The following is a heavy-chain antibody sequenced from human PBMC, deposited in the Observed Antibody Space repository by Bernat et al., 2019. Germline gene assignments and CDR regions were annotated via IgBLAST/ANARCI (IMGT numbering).Heavy chain of an antibody. CDR3: AKILSQVDYYWYGADV. J-gene: IGHJ6*02. V-gene: IGHV3-23*01. CDR1: GFTFSSYD. CDR2: ISGGGDRT. Sequence: EVQLLESGGDLVQPGGSLRLSCAASGFTFSSYDMIWVRQAPGKGLEWVSGISGGGDRTYDADSVKGRFTISRDNSKNTLSLQMNSLRAEDTAVYYCAKILSQVDYYWYGADVWGQGTTVTVSS. D-gene: IGHD2-15*01.